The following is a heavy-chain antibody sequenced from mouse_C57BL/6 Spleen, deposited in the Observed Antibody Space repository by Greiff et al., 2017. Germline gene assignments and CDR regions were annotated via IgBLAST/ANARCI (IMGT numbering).Heavy chain of an antibody. CDR2: IHPNSGST. D-gene: IGHD1-1*01. CDR1: GYNFPSYW. V-gene: IGHV1-64*01. J-gene: IGHJ1*03. Sequence: QVQLQQPGAELVKPGASVQLSCKASGYNFPSYWMHWVKQRPGQGLEWIGMIHPNSGSTTYNEKFKSKATLTVDKSSSTAYMQLSSLTSEDSAVYYCAREGAYYYGSSRYFDVWGTGTTVTVSS. CDR3: AREGAYYYGSSRYFDV.